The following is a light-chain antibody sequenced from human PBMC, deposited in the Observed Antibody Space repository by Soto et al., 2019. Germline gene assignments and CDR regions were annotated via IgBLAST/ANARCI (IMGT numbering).Light chain of an antibody. CDR1: SSDIGRYNY. CDR3: CSYVGRNTYV. J-gene: IGLJ1*01. Sequence: QSALTQPASVSGSPGQSITISCTGTSSDIGRYNYVSWYQQHPGKAPRLVISGVNKRPSGVPNRFSGSKSGNTASLTISGLRAEDEADYYCCSYVGRNTYVFGTGTKLTVL. CDR2: GVN. V-gene: IGLV2-14*01.